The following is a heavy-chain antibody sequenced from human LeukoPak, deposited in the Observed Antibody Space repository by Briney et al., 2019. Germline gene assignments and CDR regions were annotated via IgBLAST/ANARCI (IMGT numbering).Heavy chain of an antibody. J-gene: IGHJ5*02. CDR1: GYTFTSYD. CDR3: ARVTSDWYDWFDP. CDR2: MNPNSGNT. D-gene: IGHD6-19*01. Sequence: ASVKVSCKASGYTFTSYDINWVRQATGQGLEWMGWMNPNSGNTGYAQKFQGRVTMTRNTSISTAYMELSSLRSEDTAVYYCARVTSDWYDWFDPWGQGTLVTVSS. V-gene: IGHV1-8*01.